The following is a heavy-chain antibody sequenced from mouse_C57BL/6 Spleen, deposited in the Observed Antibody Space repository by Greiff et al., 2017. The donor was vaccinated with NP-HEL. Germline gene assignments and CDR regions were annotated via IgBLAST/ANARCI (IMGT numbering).Heavy chain of an antibody. CDR2: INPYNGGT. V-gene: IGHV1-19*01. CDR3: ARGRPPVDY. J-gene: IGHJ4*01. Sequence: EVQLQQSGPVLVKPGASVKMSCKASGYTFTDYYMNWVKQSHGKSLEWIGVINPYNGGTSYNQKFKGKATLTVDKSSSTAYMELNSLTSEDSAVYYCARGRPPVDYWGQGTSVTVSS. CDR1: GYTFTDYY.